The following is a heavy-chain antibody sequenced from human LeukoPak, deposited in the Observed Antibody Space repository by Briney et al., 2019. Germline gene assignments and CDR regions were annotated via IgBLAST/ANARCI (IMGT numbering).Heavy chain of an antibody. J-gene: IGHJ3*02. CDR2: IIPIFGTA. V-gene: IGHV1-69*13. CDR1: GGTFSSYA. D-gene: IGHD6-13*01. Sequence: GASVKVSCKASGGTFSSYAISWVRQAPGQGLEWMGGIIPIFGTANYAQKFQGRVTITADESTSTAYMELSSLRSEDTAVYYCAKGESSSWYDPFDIWGRGTKVIVSS. CDR3: AKGESSSWYDPFDI.